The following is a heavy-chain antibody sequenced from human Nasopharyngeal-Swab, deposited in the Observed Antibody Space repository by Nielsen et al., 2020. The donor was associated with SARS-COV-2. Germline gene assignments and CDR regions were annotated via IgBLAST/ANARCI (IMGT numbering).Heavy chain of an antibody. Sequence: SLKISCAASGFTFDDYAMHWVRQAPGKGLEWVSGISGNSGSIGYADSVKGRFTISRDNATNSLYLQMNSLRAEDTALYYCAKDSIYGTNGGYFDYWGQGTLVTVSS. CDR2: ISGNSGSI. CDR3: AKDSIYGTNGGYFDY. V-gene: IGHV3-9*01. CDR1: GFTFDDYA. D-gene: IGHD2-2*01. J-gene: IGHJ4*02.